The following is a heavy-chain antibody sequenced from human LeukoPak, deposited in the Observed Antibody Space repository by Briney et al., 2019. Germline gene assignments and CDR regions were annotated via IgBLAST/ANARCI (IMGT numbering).Heavy chain of an antibody. Sequence: GGSLRLSCAASGFTFNTHAMTRVRQAPGKGLEWVSGIPGSGASAYYADSVKGRFTISRDNSKNTLYLQMNSLRVEDTAVYYCAKSGTSRDHWGQGTLVTVSS. V-gene: IGHV3-23*01. CDR2: IPGSGASA. CDR3: AKSGTSRDH. D-gene: IGHD1-1*01. J-gene: IGHJ4*02. CDR1: GFTFNTHA.